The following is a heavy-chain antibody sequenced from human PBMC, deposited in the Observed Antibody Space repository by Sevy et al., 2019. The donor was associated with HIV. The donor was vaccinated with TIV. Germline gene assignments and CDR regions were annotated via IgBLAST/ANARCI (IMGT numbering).Heavy chain of an antibody. J-gene: IGHJ4*02. V-gene: IGHV3-7*01. CDR2: IKEDGSVK. CDR3: VRAIGAAGSY. D-gene: IGHD6-13*01. CDR1: GFTFSSYW. Sequence: GGSLRLSCEASGFTFSSYWMSWVRQDPGKGLERVANIKEDGSVKYYVDSVKGRFTISRDNAKNSVYLQMNSLRAEDTALYYCVRAIGAAGSYWGQRTLVTVSS.